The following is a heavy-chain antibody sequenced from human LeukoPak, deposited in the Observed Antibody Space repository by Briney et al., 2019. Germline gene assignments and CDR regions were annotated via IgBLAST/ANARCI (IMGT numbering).Heavy chain of an antibody. CDR1: GFSVWSTN. Sequence: GGSLRLSCAAWGFSVWSTNMIGFPRAPGKGLEGVSGIYSGGTTYYADSVKGRFIISRDNSKNTLYVQMNSLRAEDTAVYYCARESAYCGAECYSGGLDYWGPGTPVTVSS. J-gene: IGHJ4*02. CDR2: IYSGGTT. D-gene: IGHD2-21*01. V-gene: IGHV3-66*01. CDR3: ARESAYCGAECYSGGLDY.